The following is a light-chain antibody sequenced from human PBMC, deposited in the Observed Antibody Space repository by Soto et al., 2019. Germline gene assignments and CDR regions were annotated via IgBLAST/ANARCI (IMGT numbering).Light chain of an antibody. CDR1: SSDVGGYIY. CDR3: SSYTSMTTLV. J-gene: IGLJ1*01. CDR2: EVS. Sequence: QLVLTQPASVSGSPGQSITISCTGTSSDVGGYIYVSWYRQHPGKAPKPIIYEVSNRPSGVSNRFSGSKSGNTASLTISGLQAEDEADYYCSSYTSMTTLVFGTGTKVTVL. V-gene: IGLV2-14*01.